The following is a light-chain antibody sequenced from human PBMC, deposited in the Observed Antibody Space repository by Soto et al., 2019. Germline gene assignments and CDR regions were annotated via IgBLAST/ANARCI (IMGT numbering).Light chain of an antibody. Sequence: QSVLTQPPSASGTPGQRGTISCSGSSSKIGSNNVYWYQQVPGTAPKLLIYRNKQRPSGVPDRFSGSKSGTSASLAISGLRSEDEADYYCATWDDSLSVVVFGGGTKLPV. J-gene: IGLJ2*01. CDR2: RNK. CDR1: SSKIGSNN. CDR3: ATWDDSLSVVV. V-gene: IGLV1-47*02.